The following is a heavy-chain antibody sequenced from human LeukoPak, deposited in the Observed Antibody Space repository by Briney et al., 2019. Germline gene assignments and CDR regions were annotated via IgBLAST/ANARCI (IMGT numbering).Heavy chain of an antibody. CDR3: AREGTLGYSSGWYSGMDV. V-gene: IGHV1-18*01. Sequence: ASVKVSCKASGYTFTSYGISWVRQAPGQGLEWMGWISAYNGNTNYAQKLQGRVTMTTDTSTSTAYMELWSLRSDDTAVYYCAREGTLGYSSGWYSGMDVWGQGTTVTVSS. D-gene: IGHD6-19*01. CDR2: ISAYNGNT. CDR1: GYTFTSYG. J-gene: IGHJ6*02.